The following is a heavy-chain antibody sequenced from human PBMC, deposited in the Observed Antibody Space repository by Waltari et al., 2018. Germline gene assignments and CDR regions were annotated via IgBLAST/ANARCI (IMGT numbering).Heavy chain of an antibody. CDR3: VRTFSAGTASLY. Sequence: EVHLVESVGGVVQPAGSLRLPCAAAGFGLCSYWMSWVRQAPGKGLEWVANIKEDGGEKSYVGSVKGRFTISRDNAENSLSLQMNSLRSEDTALYYCVRTFSAGTASLYWGQGTLVSVSS. V-gene: IGHV3-7*01. J-gene: IGHJ4*02. CDR2: IKEDGGEK. CDR1: GFGLCSYW. D-gene: IGHD6-13*01.